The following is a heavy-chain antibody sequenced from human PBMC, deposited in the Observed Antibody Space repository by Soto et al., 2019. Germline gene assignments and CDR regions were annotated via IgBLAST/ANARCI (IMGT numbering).Heavy chain of an antibody. V-gene: IGHV3-30-3*01. Sequence: PGGSLRLSCAASGFTFSSYAMHWVRQAPGKGLEWVAVISYDGGNKYYADSEKGRFTISRDNSKNTLFLQMNSLRAEDTAVYYCARDYHVFWSGYYTGYDSWGQGTLVTVSS. D-gene: IGHD3-3*01. CDR1: GFTFSSYA. CDR2: ISYDGGNK. J-gene: IGHJ4*02. CDR3: ARDYHVFWSGYYTGYDS.